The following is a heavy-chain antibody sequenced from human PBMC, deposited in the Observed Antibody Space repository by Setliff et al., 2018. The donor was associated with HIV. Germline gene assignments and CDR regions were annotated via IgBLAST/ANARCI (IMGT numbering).Heavy chain of an antibody. J-gene: IGHJ4*02. CDR2: INHSGST. Sequence: SETLSLTCAVYGGSFSDYYWTWIRQPPGKGLEWIGEINHSGSTNCNPSLKSRVTISVDTSKDQFSLKLSSVTAADTAVYYCARMYSGYDWSPAGARTRYFDYWGQGTLVTVSS. CDR1: GGSFSDYY. D-gene: IGHD5-12*01. V-gene: IGHV4-34*01. CDR3: ARMYSGYDWSPAGARTRYFDY.